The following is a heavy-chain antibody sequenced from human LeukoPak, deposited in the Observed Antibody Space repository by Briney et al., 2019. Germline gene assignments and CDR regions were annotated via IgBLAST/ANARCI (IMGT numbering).Heavy chain of an antibody. CDR3: AKGKVQQWGVPEY. J-gene: IGHJ4*02. Sequence: TGGSLRLSCAASGFTFSSYAMSWVRQAPGKGLEWVADISDSGGLTHYADSVKGQFTISRGNSNNTLYLQVNSLRAEDTAVYYCAKGKVQQWGVPEYWGQGTLLTVSS. D-gene: IGHD1-26*01. V-gene: IGHV3-23*01. CDR2: ISDSGGLT. CDR1: GFTFSSYA.